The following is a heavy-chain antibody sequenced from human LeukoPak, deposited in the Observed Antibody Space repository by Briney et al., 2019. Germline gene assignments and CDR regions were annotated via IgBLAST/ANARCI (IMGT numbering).Heavy chain of an antibody. J-gene: IGHJ4*02. D-gene: IGHD3-3*01. V-gene: IGHV3-30-3*01. CDR3: ASLSTIFGVEYYFDY. CDR2: IPYDGSNK. Sequence: GGSLRLSCAGSGYTFSSYAMHWVRQAPGKGLEWVGVIPYDGSNKYYADSVKGRFTISRDNSKNSLYLQMNSLRAEDTAVYYCASLSTIFGVEYYFDYWGQGTLVTVSA. CDR1: GYTFSSYA.